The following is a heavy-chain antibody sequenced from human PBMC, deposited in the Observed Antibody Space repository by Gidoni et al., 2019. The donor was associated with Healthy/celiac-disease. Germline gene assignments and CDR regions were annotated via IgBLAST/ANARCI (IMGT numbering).Heavy chain of an antibody. CDR1: RFPFVHYS. J-gene: IGHJ5*02. CDR2: ISSSSSYI. CDR3: ARDHPPSIAARSRDPARSKKNWFDP. Sequence: EVQLVESGGGLVKPGGSLRLSCAASRFPFVHYSLHQVPPAPGKGLEWVSSISSSSSYIYYADSVKGRFTISRDNAKNSLYLQMNSLRAEDTAVYYCARDHPPSIAARSRDPARSKKNWFDPWGQGTLVTVSS. D-gene: IGHD6-6*01. V-gene: IGHV3-21*01.